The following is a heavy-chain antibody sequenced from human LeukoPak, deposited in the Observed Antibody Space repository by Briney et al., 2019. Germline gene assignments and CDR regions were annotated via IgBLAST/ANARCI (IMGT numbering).Heavy chain of an antibody. D-gene: IGHD3-22*01. Sequence: SETLSLTCAVYGGSFSGYYWSWIRQPPGKGLEWIGEINHSGSTNYNPSLKSRVTISVDTSKNQFSLRLSSVTAADTAVYYCARGLPGYFDSSGYYHDFWGRGTLVTVSS. CDR2: INHSGST. CDR3: ARGLPGYFDSSGYYHDF. J-gene: IGHJ4*02. V-gene: IGHV4-34*01. CDR1: GGSFSGYY.